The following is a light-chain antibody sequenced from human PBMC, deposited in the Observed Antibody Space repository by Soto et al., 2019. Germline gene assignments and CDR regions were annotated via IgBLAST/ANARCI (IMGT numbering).Light chain of an antibody. CDR3: QQYGGSPIT. Sequence: EIVLTQSPGTLSLSPGERATLYCRASQSVSSSYLAWYQQKPGQAPRLLIYGASSRATGIPDRFSGSGSGTDFTLTISRLEPEDFVVYYCQQYGGSPITFGQGTRLEIK. V-gene: IGKV3-20*01. CDR1: QSVSSSY. J-gene: IGKJ5*01. CDR2: GAS.